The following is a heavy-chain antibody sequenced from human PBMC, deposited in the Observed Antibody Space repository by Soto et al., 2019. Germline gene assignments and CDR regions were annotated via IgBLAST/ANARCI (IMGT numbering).Heavy chain of an antibody. CDR3: ARVFAGYYYGSGSSSWFDP. J-gene: IGHJ5*02. CDR1: GGSISSGGYY. V-gene: IGHV4-31*03. D-gene: IGHD3-10*01. CDR2: IYYSGST. Sequence: SETLSLTCTVSGGSISSGGYYWSWIRQHPGKGLEWIGYIYYSGSTYYNPSLKSRVTISVDTSKDQFSLKLSSVTAADTAVYYCARVFAGYYYGSGSSSWFDPWGQGNLVTVSS.